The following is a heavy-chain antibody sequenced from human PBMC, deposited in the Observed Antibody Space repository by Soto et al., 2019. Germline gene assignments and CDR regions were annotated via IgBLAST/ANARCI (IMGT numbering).Heavy chain of an antibody. CDR3: ARDLGYSSHMYYYYYGMDV. D-gene: IGHD6-13*01. V-gene: IGHV1-18*01. CDR1: GYTFTSYP. CDR2: ISAYNGNT. Sequence: ASVKVSCKASGYTFTSYPMHWVRQAPGQSLEWMGWISAYNGNTNYAQKLQGRVTMTTDTSTSTAYMELRSLRSDDTAVYYCARDLGYSSHMYYYYYGMDVWGQGTTVTVSS. J-gene: IGHJ6*02.